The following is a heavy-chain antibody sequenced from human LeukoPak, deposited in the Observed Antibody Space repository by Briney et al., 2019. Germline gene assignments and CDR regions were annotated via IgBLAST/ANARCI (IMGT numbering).Heavy chain of an antibody. CDR2: IRYDGSNK. CDR3: ARGGRTAILSAFDI. CDR1: GFTFSSYG. J-gene: IGHJ3*02. D-gene: IGHD2-21*02. V-gene: IGHV3-30*02. Sequence: QAGGSLRLSCAASGFTFSSYGLNWVRQTPGKGLEWVAFIRYDGSNKYYADSVKGRFTMSRDNAKNSLYLQMNSLRAEDTAVYYCARGGRTAILSAFDIWGQGTMVTVSS.